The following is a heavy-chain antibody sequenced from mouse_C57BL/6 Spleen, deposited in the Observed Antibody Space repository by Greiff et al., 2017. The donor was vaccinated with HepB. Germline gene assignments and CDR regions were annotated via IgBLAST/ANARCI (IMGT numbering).Heavy chain of an antibody. V-gene: IGHV1-81*01. J-gene: IGHJ2*01. D-gene: IGHD3-2*02. CDR3: ARGGSSGYDFDY. Sequence: QVQLQQSGAELARPGASVKLSCTASGYNFKSYGISWVKQSTGQGLEWIGEIYPRSGNTYYNEKFKGKATMAADKSSSTSYMELRSLTAEDSAVYCGARGGSSGYDFDYWGQGTTVTVSS. CDR1: GYNFKSYG. CDR2: IYPRSGNT.